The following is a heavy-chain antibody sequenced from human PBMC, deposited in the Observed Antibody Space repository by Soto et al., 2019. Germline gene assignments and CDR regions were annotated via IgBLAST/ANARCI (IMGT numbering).Heavy chain of an antibody. Sequence: EVQLVESGGGLVQPGGSLRLSCAASGFTFSSYWMHWVRQAPGKGLVWVSRINSDGSGTNYADSVKVRFTISRDKAKTTLYLKMNSLRVEDTAVYYCVRAEAAAVRALDVWGQGTPVTVSS. CDR2: INSDGSGT. J-gene: IGHJ6*02. V-gene: IGHV3-74*01. CDR3: VRAEAAAVRALDV. CDR1: GFTFSSYW. D-gene: IGHD6-13*01.